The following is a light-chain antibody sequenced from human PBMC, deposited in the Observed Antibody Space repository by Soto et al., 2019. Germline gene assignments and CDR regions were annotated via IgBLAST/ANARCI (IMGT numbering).Light chain of an antibody. CDR3: QQYGISARA. CDR1: QSLSNNF. V-gene: IGKV3-20*01. CDR2: EAS. J-gene: IGKJ1*01. Sequence: EIVLTQSPGTLSLSPGERATLSCRASQSLSNNFLAWHQQKPGQAPRLLIYEASKRATGTPDRYSGSGSGTDFTLSISKPEPEDFAVDDGQQYGISARAFGQGTKVEIK.